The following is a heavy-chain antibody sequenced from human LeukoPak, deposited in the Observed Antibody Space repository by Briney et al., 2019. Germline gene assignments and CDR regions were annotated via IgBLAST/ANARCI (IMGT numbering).Heavy chain of an antibody. V-gene: IGHV4-61*05. CDR3: ARHSGAGTGFVY. CDR1: GGSISSSSYY. D-gene: IGHD6-19*01. Sequence: PSETLSLTCTVSGGSISSSSYYWSWIRQPPGKGLEWIGYIYYSGSTSYNPSLKSRLTISIDTSKNQFSLKLSSVTAADTAVYYCARHSGAGTGFVYWGQGTLVTVSS. CDR2: IYYSGST. J-gene: IGHJ4*02.